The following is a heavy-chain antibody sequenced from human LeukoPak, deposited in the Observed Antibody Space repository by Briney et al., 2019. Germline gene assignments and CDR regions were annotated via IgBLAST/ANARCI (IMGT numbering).Heavy chain of an antibody. V-gene: IGHV4-34*01. CDR1: GGSFSGYY. D-gene: IGHD3/OR15-3a*01. CDR3: ARQTGSGLFILP. Sequence: SETLSLTCAVYGGSFSGYYWSWIRQPPGKGLEWIGSIYYSGNTYYNASLKSQVSISIDTSKNRFSLKLTSVTAADTAVYYCARQTGSGLFILPGGQGTLVTVSS. J-gene: IGHJ4*02. CDR2: IYYSGNT.